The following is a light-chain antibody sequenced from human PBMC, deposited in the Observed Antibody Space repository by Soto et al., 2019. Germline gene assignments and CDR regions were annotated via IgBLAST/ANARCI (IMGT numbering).Light chain of an antibody. J-gene: IGKJ4*01. CDR2: GAS. CDR1: QSVSSSY. Sequence: EIVLTQSPGTLSLSPGERATLSCRAIQSVSSSYLAWYQQKPGQAPRLLIYGASSRATGTPDRFSGSGSGTDFTLTISRLEPEDFAVYYCQQYGSSPGLTFGGGAKVDIK. CDR3: QQYGSSPGLT. V-gene: IGKV3-20*01.